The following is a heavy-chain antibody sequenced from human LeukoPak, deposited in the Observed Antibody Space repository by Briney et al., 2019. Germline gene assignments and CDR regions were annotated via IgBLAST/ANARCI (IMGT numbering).Heavy chain of an antibody. CDR3: ARVGAYCTVDSCSDY. D-gene: IGHD2-15*01. J-gene: IGHJ4*02. CDR1: GYTFSNYG. Sequence: ASVKVSCKTSGYTFSNYGIGWMRQAPGQGLEWMGWISAYSGNTEYAQKVQGRVTMTADTSTNTAYLELMSLRSDDTAIYHCARVGAYCTVDSCSDYWGQGTLVTVSS. CDR2: ISAYSGNT. V-gene: IGHV1-18*01.